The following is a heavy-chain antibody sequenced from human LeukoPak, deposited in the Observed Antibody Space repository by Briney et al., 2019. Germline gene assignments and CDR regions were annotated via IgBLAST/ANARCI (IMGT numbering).Heavy chain of an antibody. CDR2: INPSGGST. Sequence: GASVKVSCKASGYTFTSYYMHWVRQAPGQGLEWMGIINPSGGSTSYAQKFQGRVTMTRDTSTSTVYMELSSLRSEDTAVYYCARPGYSSSWYVYWFDPWGQGTLVTVSS. D-gene: IGHD6-13*01. CDR3: ARPGYSSSWYVYWFDP. J-gene: IGHJ5*02. CDR1: GYTFTSYY. V-gene: IGHV1-46*03.